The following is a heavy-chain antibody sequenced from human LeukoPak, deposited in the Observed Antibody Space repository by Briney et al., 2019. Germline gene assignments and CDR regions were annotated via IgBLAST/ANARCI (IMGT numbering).Heavy chain of an antibody. CDR3: ARDSGYDSVYFDY. V-gene: IGHV3-7*01. CDR1: GFTFSSYW. J-gene: IGHJ4*02. D-gene: IGHD5-12*01. CDR2: IKQDGSEK. Sequence: GGSLRLSCAASGFTFSSYWMSWVRQAPGKGLEWVANIKQDGSEKYYVDSVKGRFTISRDNAKNSLYLQMNSLRAEDTAVYYCARDSGYDSVYFDYWGQGTLVTVSS.